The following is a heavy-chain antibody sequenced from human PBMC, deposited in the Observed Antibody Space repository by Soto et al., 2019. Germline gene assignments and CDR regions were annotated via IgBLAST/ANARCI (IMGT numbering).Heavy chain of an antibody. CDR2: TRSNGEYT. CDR1: VFTFSNYA. J-gene: IGHJ6*02. V-gene: IGHV3-23*01. Sequence: GGSLRVSCAGSVFTFSNYAMNWVRQAPGKGLEWVSTTRSNGEYTYYADSVKGRFTVSRDNSQNALFLEMSSLRAEDTAVYYCAKESMSVAVSASRVYGMDVWGQGTTVTVSS. D-gene: IGHD6-6*01. CDR3: AKESMSVAVSASRVYGMDV.